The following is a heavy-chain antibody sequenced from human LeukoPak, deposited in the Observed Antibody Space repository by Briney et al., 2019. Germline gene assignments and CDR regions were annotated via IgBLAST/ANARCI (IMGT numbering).Heavy chain of an antibody. V-gene: IGHV3-23*01. CDR1: GFTFSSFG. D-gene: IGHD2-2*01. CDR3: AKDYWGTMPDAFDI. J-gene: IGHJ3*02. Sequence: PGGSLRLSCTTSGFTFSSFGMSWVRQAPGKGLEWISGISGSGRSTYYADAGKGRFSISRDNSRNTLSLQMNSLRAEDTAVYYCAKDYWGTMPDAFDIWGQGTMVTVSS. CDR2: ISGSGRST.